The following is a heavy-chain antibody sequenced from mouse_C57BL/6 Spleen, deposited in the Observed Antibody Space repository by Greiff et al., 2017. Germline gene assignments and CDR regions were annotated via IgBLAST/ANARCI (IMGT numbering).Heavy chain of an antibody. Sequence: QVQLQQPGAELVMPGASVKLSCKASGYTFTSYWMHWVKQRPGQGLEWIGEIDPSDSYTNYNQKFKGKSTLTVDKSSSTAYMQLSGLTSEDSAVYYCASRGYDYDKAWFAYWGQGTLVTVSA. CDR1: GYTFTSYW. CDR3: ASRGYDYDKAWFAY. V-gene: IGHV1-69*01. D-gene: IGHD2-4*01. CDR2: IDPSDSYT. J-gene: IGHJ3*01.